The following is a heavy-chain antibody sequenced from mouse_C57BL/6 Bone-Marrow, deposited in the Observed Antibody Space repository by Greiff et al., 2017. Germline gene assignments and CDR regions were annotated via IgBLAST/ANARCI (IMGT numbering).Heavy chain of an antibody. J-gene: IGHJ1*03. D-gene: IGHD2-5*01. V-gene: IGHV1-55*01. Sequence: VQLQQPGAELVKPGASVKMSCKASGYTFTSYWITWVKQRPGQGLEWIGDIYPGSGSTNYNEKFQGKATLTADTSSSTAYMQLSSLTSEAAAVYDCASACYSNYGYFDVWCTGTTTTVTS. CDR2: IYPGSGST. CDR1: GYTFTSYW. CDR3: ASACYSNYGYFDV.